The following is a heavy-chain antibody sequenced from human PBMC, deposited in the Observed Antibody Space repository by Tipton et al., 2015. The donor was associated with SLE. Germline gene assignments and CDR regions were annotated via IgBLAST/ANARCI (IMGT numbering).Heavy chain of an antibody. CDR2: ISYSGST. CDR1: GGSVSSSGYS. Sequence: TLSLTCTVSGGSVSSSGYSWSWIRQPPGKGLQWIGYISYSGSTNYNPSLKSRVTISIDTSKNQFSLKLTSVTAADTAVYYCARVLGSSGWMGGYWGQGTLVTVSS. J-gene: IGHJ4*02. V-gene: IGHV4-61*08. CDR3: ARVLGSSGWMGGY. D-gene: IGHD6-19*01.